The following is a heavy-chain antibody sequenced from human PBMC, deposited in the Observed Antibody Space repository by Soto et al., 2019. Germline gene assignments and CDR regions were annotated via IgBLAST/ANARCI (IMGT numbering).Heavy chain of an antibody. V-gene: IGHV4-30-4*01. D-gene: IGHD2-21*02. CDR1: GDSIDSASYY. J-gene: IGHJ4*02. CDR3: ARSQVTVAVTGL. CDR2: IHYTGST. Sequence: TLSLTCTVSGDSIDSASYYWSWVRQPPGKGLQWIGYIHYTGSTFYNPSLKSRVTFSVDTSKNQFSLNLTSVTAADTAMYYCARSQVTVAVTGLWGQGTLVTVSS.